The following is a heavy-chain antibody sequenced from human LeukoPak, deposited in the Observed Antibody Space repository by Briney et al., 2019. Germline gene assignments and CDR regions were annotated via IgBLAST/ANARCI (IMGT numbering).Heavy chain of an antibody. J-gene: IGHJ4*02. CDR1: AFTVITNE. D-gene: IGHD1-14*01. Sequence: GGSLRLSCAASAFTVITNEMTWVRQAPGKGLEWVSVLYSDGNTKYADSVQGRFTISRDNSKNTLYLEMNSLSPDDTAVYYCARGVEPLAANTLAYWGQGTLVTVSS. CDR3: ARGVEPLAANTLAY. V-gene: IGHV3-53*01. CDR2: LYSDGNT.